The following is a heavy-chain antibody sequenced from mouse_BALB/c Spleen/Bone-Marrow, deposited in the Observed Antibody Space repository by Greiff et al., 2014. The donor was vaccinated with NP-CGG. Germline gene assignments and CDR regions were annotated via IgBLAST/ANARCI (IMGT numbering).Heavy chain of an antibody. D-gene: IGHD3-2*01. J-gene: IGHJ2*01. CDR1: GYAFTNYL. CDR2: INPGSGGA. Sequence: LVESGAELVRPGTSVKVSCKASGYAFTNYLIEWVKQRPVQGLEWIGVINPGSGGANYNAKFKGKATPTADKSSSTAYMQLSSLTSDDSAVYFCAREWTARAVDYWGQGTTLTVSS. CDR3: AREWTARAVDY. V-gene: IGHV1-54*03.